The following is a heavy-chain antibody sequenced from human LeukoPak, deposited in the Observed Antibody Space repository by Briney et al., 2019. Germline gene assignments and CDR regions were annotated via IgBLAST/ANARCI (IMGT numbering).Heavy chain of an antibody. CDR2: ISTDGRNE. D-gene: IGHD5-18*01. V-gene: IGHV3-30*03. CDR1: GFTFSSYA. CDR3: VTDDGDGETAMAGDF. Sequence: GGSLRLSCAASGFTFSSYAMSWVRQAPGKGLEWVAAISTDGRNEHFLDSVKGRFTISRDNSKNILYLQMNSLRVEDTAIYYCVTDDGDGETAMAGDFWGQGTLVTASS. J-gene: IGHJ4*02.